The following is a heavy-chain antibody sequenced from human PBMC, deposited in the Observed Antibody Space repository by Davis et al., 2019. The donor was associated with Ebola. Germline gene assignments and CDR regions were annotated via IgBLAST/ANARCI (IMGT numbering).Heavy chain of an antibody. J-gene: IGHJ4*02. D-gene: IGHD3-22*01. CDR1: GFSLSNARMG. Sequence: SGPTLVKPTETLTLTCTVSGFSLSNARMGVSRIRQPPGKALEWLAHIFSNDEKSYSTSLKSRLTISKDTSKSQVVLTMTNMDPVDTATYYCARMYVEYYYDSSGYYSAYYFDYWGQGTLVTVSS. V-gene: IGHV2-26*01. CDR2: IFSNDEK. CDR3: ARMYVEYYYDSSGYYSAYYFDY.